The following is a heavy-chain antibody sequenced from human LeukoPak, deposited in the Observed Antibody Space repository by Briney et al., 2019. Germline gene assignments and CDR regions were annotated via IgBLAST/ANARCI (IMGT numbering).Heavy chain of an antibody. V-gene: IGHV1-18*01. D-gene: IGHD3-10*01. Sequence: ASVKVSCKASGYTFTSYGISWVRQAPGQGLEWMGWIGAYNGNTNYAQKLQGRVTMTTDTSTSTAYMELRSLRSDDTAVYYCARDLEYYYGSGIPFDYWGQGTLVTVSS. CDR1: GYTFTSYG. J-gene: IGHJ4*02. CDR3: ARDLEYYYGSGIPFDY. CDR2: IGAYNGNT.